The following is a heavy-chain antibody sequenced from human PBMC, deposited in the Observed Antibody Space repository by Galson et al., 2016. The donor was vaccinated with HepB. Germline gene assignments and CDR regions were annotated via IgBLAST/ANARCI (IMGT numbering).Heavy chain of an antibody. CDR1: GFTFSSYA. CDR2: ISGSGGST. V-gene: IGHV3-23*01. Sequence: SLRLSCAASGFTFSSYALSWVRLAPGKGLEWVSDISGSGGSTYYADSVKGRFTISRDNSKNTLYLQMNSLRAEDTALYYCAKFLYYTDSSGSSGGDHWGQGTLVTVSA. CDR3: AKFLYYTDSSGSSGGDH. D-gene: IGHD3-22*01. J-gene: IGHJ4*02.